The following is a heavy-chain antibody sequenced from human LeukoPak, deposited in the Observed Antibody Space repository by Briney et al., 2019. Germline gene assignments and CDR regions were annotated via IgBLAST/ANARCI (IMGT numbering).Heavy chain of an antibody. D-gene: IGHD6-19*01. CDR3: ARVNSSGPNWFDP. CDR2: ISSSSSYI. J-gene: IGHJ5*02. CDR1: GFTFSSYS. V-gene: IGHV3-21*04. Sequence: GGSLRLSCAASGFTFSSYSMNWVRQAPGKGLEWVSSISSSSSYIYYADSVEGRFTISRDNAKNSLYLQMNSLRAEDTAVYYCARVNSSGPNWFDPWGQGTLVTVSS.